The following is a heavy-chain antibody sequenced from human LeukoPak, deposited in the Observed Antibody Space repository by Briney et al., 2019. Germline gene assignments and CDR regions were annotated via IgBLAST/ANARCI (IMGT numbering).Heavy chain of an antibody. CDR1: GGSISSGGYY. J-gene: IGHJ3*02. D-gene: IGHD3-16*01. CDR2: IYYSGST. V-gene: IGHV4-31*03. CDR3: ARVWGHNGAFDI. Sequence: PSQTLSLTCTVSGGSISSGGYYWSWIRQHPGKGLEWIGYIYYSGSTYYNPSLKSRVTISVDTSKNQSSLKLSSVTAADTAVYYCARVWGHNGAFDIWGQGTMVTVSS.